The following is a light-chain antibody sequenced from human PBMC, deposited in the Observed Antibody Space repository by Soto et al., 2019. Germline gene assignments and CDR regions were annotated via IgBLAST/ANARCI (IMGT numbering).Light chain of an antibody. CDR2: TNN. Sequence: QAVVTQPPSVSGTPGQTVIISCSGSTSNIQSNTVNWYQQLPGTAPRLLIFTNNQRAAGVPDRFSGSKSGTSASLAISGLQSEDEADYYCAAWEDSLNGPVFGGGTKLTVL. CDR1: TSNIQSNT. V-gene: IGLV1-44*01. J-gene: IGLJ2*01. CDR3: AAWEDSLNGPV.